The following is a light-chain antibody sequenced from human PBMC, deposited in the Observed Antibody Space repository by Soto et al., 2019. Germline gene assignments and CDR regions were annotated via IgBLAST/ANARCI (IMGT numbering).Light chain of an antibody. Sequence: QSALTQPHSVSGSPGQSVTISCSGTSSDVAAFDSVSWYQQHPDRAPKLIIHDVNKRPSGVSNRFSGSKSGNTASLTISGLQAEDEADYYCSSYTSSSTLVVFGGGTQLTVL. CDR3: SSYTSSSTLVV. V-gene: IGLV2-14*01. J-gene: IGLJ2*01. CDR1: SSDVAAFDS. CDR2: DVN.